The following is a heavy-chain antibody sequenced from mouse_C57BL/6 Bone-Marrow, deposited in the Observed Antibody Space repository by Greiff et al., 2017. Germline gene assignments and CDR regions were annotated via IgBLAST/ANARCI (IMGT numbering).Heavy chain of an antibody. V-gene: IGHV5-9-1*02. J-gene: IGHJ1*03. CDR1: GFTFSSYA. CDR2: ISSGGDYI. CDR3: TRVGRYYGRWYFDV. Sequence: EVHLVESGEGLVKPGGSLKLSCAASGFTFSSYAMSWVRQTPEKRLEWVAYISSGGDYIYYADTVKGRFTISGDNARNTLYLQMSSLKSEDTAMYYCTRVGRYYGRWYFDVWGTGTTVTVSS. D-gene: IGHD1-1*01.